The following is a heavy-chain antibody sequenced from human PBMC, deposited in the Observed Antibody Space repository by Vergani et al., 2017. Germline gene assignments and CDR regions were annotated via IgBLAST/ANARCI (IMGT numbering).Heavy chain of an antibody. CDR1: GFTFGDYA. CDR3: TRGVGGWGDYYYGMDV. CDR2: IRSKIYGGTI. Sequence: EVQLLESGGGLVQPGRSLRLSCTASGFTFGDYAMNWVRQAPGKGLEWLGFIRSKIYGGTIEYAASVKGRFTISRDDSKSIAYLQMNSLKTEDTAVYYCTRGVGGWGDYYYGMDVWGQGTTVTVSS. V-gene: IGHV3-49*04. D-gene: IGHD1-26*01. J-gene: IGHJ6*02.